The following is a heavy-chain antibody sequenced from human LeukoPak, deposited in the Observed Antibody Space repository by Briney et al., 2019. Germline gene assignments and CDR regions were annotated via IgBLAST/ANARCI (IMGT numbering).Heavy chain of an antibody. D-gene: IGHD1-26*01. CDR3: ARLGWELLLFDY. CDR2: IYSGGST. Sequence: GGSLRLSCAASGFTVSSNYMSWVRQAPGKGLEWVSVIYSGGSTYYADSVKGRFTISRDNSKNTLYLQMNSLRAEDTAVYYCARLGWELLLFDYWGQGTLVTVSS. J-gene: IGHJ4*02. CDR1: GFTVSSNY. V-gene: IGHV3-53*01.